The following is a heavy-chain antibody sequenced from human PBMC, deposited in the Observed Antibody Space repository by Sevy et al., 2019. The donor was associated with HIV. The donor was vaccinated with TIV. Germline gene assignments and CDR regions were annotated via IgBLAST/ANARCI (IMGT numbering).Heavy chain of an antibody. Sequence: GGSLRLSCVGSGFIISDYYMSWIRQAPGKGLEWVSYISGSDDAIYYSDSVKGRFTISRDNVKNPLYLQMNSLRAEDTAVYYCARDHVKDGDLGDYYYFAMDVWGQGTTVTVSS. CDR1: GFIISDYY. CDR2: ISGSDDAI. J-gene: IGHJ6*02. V-gene: IGHV3-11*01. D-gene: IGHD4-17*01. CDR3: ARDHVKDGDLGDYYYFAMDV.